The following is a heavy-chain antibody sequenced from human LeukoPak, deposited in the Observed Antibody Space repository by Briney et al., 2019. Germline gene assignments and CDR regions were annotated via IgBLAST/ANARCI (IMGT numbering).Heavy chain of an antibody. CDR3: ARGSSASPPYDFWSGYHRGNYYYYYMDV. CDR1: GGSFSGYY. Sequence: SETLSLTCAVYGGSFSGYYWSWIRQPPGKGLEWIGEINHSGSTNYNPSLKSRVTISVDTSKNQFSLKLSSVTAADTAVYYCARGSSASPPYDFWSGYHRGNYYYYYMDVWGKGTTVTVSS. V-gene: IGHV4-34*01. J-gene: IGHJ6*03. D-gene: IGHD3-3*01. CDR2: INHSGST.